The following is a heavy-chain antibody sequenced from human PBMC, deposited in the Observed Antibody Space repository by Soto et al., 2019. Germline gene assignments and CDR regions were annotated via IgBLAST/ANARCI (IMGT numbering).Heavy chain of an antibody. CDR3: ASEYVGAAVVGEYFQN. V-gene: IGHV4-4*07. D-gene: IGHD6-13*01. CDR1: GGSINNYY. Sequence: QVQLQESGPGLVKPSETLSLACTVSGGSINNYYWSWIRQPAGQGLEWIGRIYTSGYTNYNPSLKSRVTMSVDTSKNQFALKLNSVTAADTAVYYCASEYVGAAVVGEYFQNWGQGTLVTVSS. J-gene: IGHJ1*01. CDR2: IYTSGYT.